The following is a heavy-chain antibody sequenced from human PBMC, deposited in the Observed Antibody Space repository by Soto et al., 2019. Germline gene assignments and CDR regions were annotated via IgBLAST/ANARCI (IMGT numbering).Heavy chain of an antibody. CDR3: ARDPYGGYIFDS. CDR1: GFIFSNFD. Sequence: QVQLVESGGGVVQPGTSLRLSCAASGFIFSNFDMHWVRQAPGKGLEWLAVISYDGADIYYADAARGRFTISRDNADKTLYLQLDSLRPEDTGLYFCARDPYGGYIFDSWGQGTLVTLSS. V-gene: IGHV3-30*03. D-gene: IGHD5-12*01. J-gene: IGHJ4*02. CDR2: ISYDGADI.